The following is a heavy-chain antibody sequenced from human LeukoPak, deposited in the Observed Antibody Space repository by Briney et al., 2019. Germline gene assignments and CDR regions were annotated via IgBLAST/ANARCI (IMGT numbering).Heavy chain of an antibody. D-gene: IGHD2-15*01. Sequence: SVKVSCKASGYTFTGYYMHWVRQAPGQGLEWMGRIIPILGIANYAQKFQGRVTITADKSTSTAYMELSSLRSEDTAVYYCARASCSGGSCYRLNTDYWGQGTLVTVSS. CDR3: ARASCSGGSCYRLNTDY. J-gene: IGHJ4*02. V-gene: IGHV1-69*04. CDR2: IIPILGIA. CDR1: GYTFTGYY.